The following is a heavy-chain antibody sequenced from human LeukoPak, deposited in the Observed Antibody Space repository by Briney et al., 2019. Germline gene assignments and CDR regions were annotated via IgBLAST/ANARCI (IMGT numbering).Heavy chain of an antibody. Sequence: GGSLRLSCAASGFTFSSYAMSWVRQAPGKGLEWVSVISGSGVNTDYADSVKGRFTISRDNSKNTLYLQMNSLRGEDTAVYYCAKSFGPVIAAAGTGADWGQGTQVTISS. CDR3: AKSFGPVIAAAGTGAD. CDR1: GFTFSSYA. D-gene: IGHD6-13*01. V-gene: IGHV3-23*01. J-gene: IGHJ4*02. CDR2: ISGSGVNT.